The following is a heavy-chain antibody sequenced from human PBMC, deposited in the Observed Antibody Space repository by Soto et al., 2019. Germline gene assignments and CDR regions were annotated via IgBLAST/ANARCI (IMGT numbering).Heavy chain of an antibody. D-gene: IGHD3-10*01. V-gene: IGHV1-69*02. CDR3: ASSYGSGYRAFDY. CDR2: INPILSMS. Sequence: QVQLVQSGAEVKKPGSSVWVSCKASGDTFSFYSINWVRQAPGLGLEWMGRINPILSMSNYAQRFQGRVTMTADKSTSTAYMELSSLKSEDTAMYYCASSYGSGYRAFDYWGQGALVTVSS. J-gene: IGHJ4*02. CDR1: GDTFSFYS.